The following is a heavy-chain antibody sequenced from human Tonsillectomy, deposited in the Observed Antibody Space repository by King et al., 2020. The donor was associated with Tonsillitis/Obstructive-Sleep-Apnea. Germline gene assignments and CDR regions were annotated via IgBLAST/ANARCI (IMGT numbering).Heavy chain of an antibody. D-gene: IGHD3-3*02. J-gene: IGHJ4*02. CDR3: ARVAPIFGVVYYVDY. V-gene: IGHV3-7*03. CDR1: GFTFSYYW. CDR2: INQDGSEK. Sequence: EVQLVESGGGLVQPGGSLRLSCAASGFTFSYYWMSWVRQAPGKGLEWVANINQDGSEKYYVDSVKGRFTISRDNAKNSLCLQMNSLRAEDTAVYYCARVAPIFGVVYYVDYWGQGTLVTVSS.